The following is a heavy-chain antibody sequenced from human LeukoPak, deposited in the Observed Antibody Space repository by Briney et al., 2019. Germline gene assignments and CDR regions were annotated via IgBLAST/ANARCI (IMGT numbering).Heavy chain of an antibody. CDR2: IYYSGST. J-gene: IGHJ5*02. CDR3: ARDSGSYPHWFAP. V-gene: IGHV4-59*01. CDR1: GGSISSYY. Sequence: SETLSLTCTVSGGSISSYYWSWIRQPPGKGLEWIGYIYYSGSTNYNPSLKSRVTISVDTSKKQFSLKLTSVTAADTAAYYCARDSGSYPHWFAPWGQGTLVTVSS. D-gene: IGHD1-26*01.